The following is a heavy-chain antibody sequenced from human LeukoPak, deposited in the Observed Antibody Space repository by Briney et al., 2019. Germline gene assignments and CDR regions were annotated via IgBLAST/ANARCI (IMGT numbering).Heavy chain of an antibody. CDR3: ARGTEMTKIAGHYSSDQ. CDR2: IYSSGTF. D-gene: IGHD5-24*01. J-gene: IGHJ4*02. Sequence: PSETLSLTCSVSGGSISGYYWTWMRQPAGRGLEWIGRIYSSGTFYSNPSLESRVTISLDASNNQFSLKLTSVTAADTAVYYCARGTEMTKIAGHYSSDQWGRGTLVSVSS. CDR1: GGSISGYY. V-gene: IGHV4-4*07.